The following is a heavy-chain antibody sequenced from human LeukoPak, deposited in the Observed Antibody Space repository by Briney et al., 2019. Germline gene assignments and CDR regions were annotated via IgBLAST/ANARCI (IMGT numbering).Heavy chain of an antibody. D-gene: IGHD3-22*01. CDR1: GFTLSNYG. J-gene: IGHJ4*02. V-gene: IGHV3-23*01. CDR3: AKRGVVIRVILVGFHKEAYYFDS. Sequence: GGSLRLSCAVSGFTLSNYGMGWVRQAPGRGLEWVARISGSGGGTNYADSVKGRFTISRDSPKNTLYLQMNGLRAEDTAVYFCAKRGVVIRVILVGFHKEAYYFDSWGQGALVTVSS. CDR2: ISGSGGGT.